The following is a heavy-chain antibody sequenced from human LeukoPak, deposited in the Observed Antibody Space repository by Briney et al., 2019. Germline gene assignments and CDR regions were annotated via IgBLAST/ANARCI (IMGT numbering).Heavy chain of an antibody. CDR1: GFTFSSYS. CDR2: ISSSSSTI. CDR3: ARDFGNDYCYYMDV. V-gene: IGHV3-48*01. Sequence: GGSLRLSYAASGFTFSSYSMNWVRRAPGKGLEWVSYISSSSSTIYYADSVKGRFTISRDNSKNTLYLQMNSLRAEDTAVYSCARDFGNDYCYYMDVWGKGTTVIVSS. J-gene: IGHJ6*03. D-gene: IGHD4-23*01.